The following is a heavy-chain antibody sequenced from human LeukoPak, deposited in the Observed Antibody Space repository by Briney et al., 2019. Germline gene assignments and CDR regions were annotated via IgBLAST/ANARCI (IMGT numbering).Heavy chain of an antibody. CDR1: GFTFSSYS. D-gene: IGHD6-13*01. J-gene: IGHJ4*02. V-gene: IGHV3-21*01. CDR3: ARDPQQLAPFIDY. CDR2: ISSSSSYI. Sequence: GGSLRLSCAASGFTFSSYSMNWVRRAPGKGLEWVSSISSSSSYIYYADSVKGRFTISRDNAKNSLYLQMNSLRAEDTAVYYCARDPQQLAPFIDYWGQGTLVTVSS.